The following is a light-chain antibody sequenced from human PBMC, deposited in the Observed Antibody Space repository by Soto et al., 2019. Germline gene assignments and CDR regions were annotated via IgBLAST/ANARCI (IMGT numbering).Light chain of an antibody. CDR1: QSVRHY. Sequence: EVVLTQSPATLSLSPGESDTLSCRASQSVRHYLAWYQQKPGQAPRLLIYDASNRAAGIPARFTGSGSGTDFTLTISSLEPEDFALYFCQQRNDWPPDITFGPGT. J-gene: IGKJ3*01. CDR3: QQRNDWPPDIT. V-gene: IGKV3-11*01. CDR2: DAS.